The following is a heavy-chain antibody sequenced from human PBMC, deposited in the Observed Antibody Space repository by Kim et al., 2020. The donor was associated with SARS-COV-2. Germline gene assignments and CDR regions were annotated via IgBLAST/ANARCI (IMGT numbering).Heavy chain of an antibody. J-gene: IGHJ6*03. CDR2: IYYSGST. CDR1: GGSVSSGSYY. V-gene: IGHV4-61*01. CDR3: AREIRGYSSSCGQFNYYYYIDV. D-gene: IGHD6-6*01. Sequence: SETLSLTCTVSGGSVSSGSYYWSWIRQPPGKGLEWIGYIYYSGSTNYNPSLKSRVTISVDTSKNQFSLKLSSVTAADTAVYYCAREIRGYSSSCGQFNYYYYIDVWGQGTTVTVSS.